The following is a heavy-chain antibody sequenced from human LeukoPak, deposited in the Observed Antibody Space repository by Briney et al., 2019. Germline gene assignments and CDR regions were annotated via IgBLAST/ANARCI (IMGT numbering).Heavy chain of an antibody. CDR3: ARNLGFYTFDS. Sequence: GGSLRLSCSVSGFTFSNFWMDLVRQAPGKGLGWVSTINGDGTTSGGADSVKGRFTISRDNAKNTLYLQMNSLRAEDTAMYYCARNLGFYTFDSWGQGALVTVSS. V-gene: IGHV3-74*01. D-gene: IGHD2-15*01. CDR2: INGDGTTS. CDR1: GFTFSNFW. J-gene: IGHJ4*02.